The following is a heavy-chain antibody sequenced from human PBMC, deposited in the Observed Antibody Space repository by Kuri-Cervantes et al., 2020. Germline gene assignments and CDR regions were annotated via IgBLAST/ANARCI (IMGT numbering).Heavy chain of an antibody. CDR2: IRSKAYGGTT. J-gene: IGHJ4*02. CDR1: GFTFGGYA. D-gene: IGHD2-15*01. V-gene: IGHV3-49*04. CDR3: TRVYCSGGSCYSGDY. Sequence: GGSLRLSCTASGFTFGGYAMSWVRQAPGKGLEWVGFIRSKAYGGTTEYAASVKGRFTISRDDSKSIAYLQMNSLKTEDTAVYYCTRVYCSGGSCYSGDYWGQGTLVTVSS.